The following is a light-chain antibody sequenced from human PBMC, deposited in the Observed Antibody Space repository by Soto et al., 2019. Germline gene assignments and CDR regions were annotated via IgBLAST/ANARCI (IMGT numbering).Light chain of an antibody. CDR3: PHRSHWLT. J-gene: IGKJ4*01. Sequence: EIVLTQSPATLSLSPGERATLSCRASQSVSSYLAWYQQKPGQAPRLLIYDASNRATGIPARFSGSGSGTDFTLTISSLEPEDFAVYYCPHRSHWLTFGGGTKVEIK. CDR2: DAS. CDR1: QSVSSY. V-gene: IGKV3-11*01.